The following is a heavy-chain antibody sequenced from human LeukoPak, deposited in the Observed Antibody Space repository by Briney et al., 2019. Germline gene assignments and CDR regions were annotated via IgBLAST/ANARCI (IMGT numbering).Heavy chain of an antibody. V-gene: IGHV1-69*02. Sequence: GSSVKVSCKASGGTFSSYTISWVRQAPGQGLEWMGRIIPILGIANYAQKFQGRVTITADKSTSTAYMELSSLRSEDTAVYYCASYPAPSYYSGSETQKYYFDYWGQGTLVPVSS. CDR3: ASYPAPSYYSGSETQKYYFDY. J-gene: IGHJ4*02. D-gene: IGHD3-10*01. CDR2: IIPILGIA. CDR1: GGTFSSYT.